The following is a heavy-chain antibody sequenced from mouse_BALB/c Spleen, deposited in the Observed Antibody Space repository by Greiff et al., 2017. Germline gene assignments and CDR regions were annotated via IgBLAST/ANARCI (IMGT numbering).Heavy chain of an antibody. J-gene: IGHJ1*01. D-gene: IGHD1-1*01. CDR2: IWWDDDK. CDR3: ARTHYGSSYWYFDV. Sequence: QVQLKESGPGILQPSQTLSLTCSFSGFSLSTSGMGVGWIRQPSGKGLEWLAHIWWDDDKYYNTALKSGLTISKDTSKNQVFLKIASVDTADTATYYCARTHYGSSYWYFDVWGAGTTVTVSS. CDR1: GFSLSTSGMG. V-gene: IGHV8-8*01.